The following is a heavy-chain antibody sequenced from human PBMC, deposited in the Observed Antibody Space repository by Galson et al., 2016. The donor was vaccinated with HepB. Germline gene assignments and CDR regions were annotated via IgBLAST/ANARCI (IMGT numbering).Heavy chain of an antibody. CDR1: RFTFSSHW. CDR3: ARAQWQHLFDY. CDR2: IKKDGSEP. V-gene: IGHV3-7*03. D-gene: IGHD6-13*01. J-gene: IGHJ4*02. Sequence: SLRLSCAASRFTFSSHWMSWVRQAPWKGLEWVATIKKDGSEPYYVDSVKGRFTISRDNAKNSLFLQMNSLRAEDTAVYYCARAQWQHLFDYWGQGTLVTVSS.